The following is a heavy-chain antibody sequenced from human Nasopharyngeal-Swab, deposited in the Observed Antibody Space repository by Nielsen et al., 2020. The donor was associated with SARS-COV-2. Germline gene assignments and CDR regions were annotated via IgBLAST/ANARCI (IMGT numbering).Heavy chain of an antibody. CDR1: GFPFSVYW. D-gene: IGHD2-15*01. V-gene: IGHV3-7*01. J-gene: IGHJ3*02. Sequence: GGSLRLSCAASGFPFSVYWMTWVRQAPGGGLEWVANIKQDGSEAFYADSVKGRFTISRDNAKRSLYLQLNSLSAVDTALFYCVRERLTGGGAFDIWGQGTMVTVSS. CDR3: VRERLTGGGAFDI. CDR2: IKQDGSEA.